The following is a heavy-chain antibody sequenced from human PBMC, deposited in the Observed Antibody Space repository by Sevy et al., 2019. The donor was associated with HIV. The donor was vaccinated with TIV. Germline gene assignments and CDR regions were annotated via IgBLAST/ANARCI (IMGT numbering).Heavy chain of an antibody. CDR1: GYTFTSYD. J-gene: IGHJ6*02. CDR3: ARAAGSGSYIYALDG. CDR2: RNPNSGNT. D-gene: IGHD1-26*01. Sequence: ASVKVSCKASGYTFTSYDINWVRQAAGQGLEWMGWRNPNSGNTGYEQKFQGRVTMTRNSSISEAYMELSNLRSEDTAVYYCARAAGSGSYIYALDGWGQGTTVTVSS. V-gene: IGHV1-8*01.